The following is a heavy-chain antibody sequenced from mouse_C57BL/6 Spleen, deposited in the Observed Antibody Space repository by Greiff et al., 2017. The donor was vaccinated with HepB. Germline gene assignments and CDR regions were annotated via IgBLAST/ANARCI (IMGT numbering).Heavy chain of an antibody. V-gene: IGHV14-3*02. CDR3: IISTIND. CDR2: TDPANGNT. CDR1: GYNIKDIY. J-gene: IGHJ2*01. Sequence: VQLQQSGAELVKPAASLKLSCTASGYNIKDIYIHWVKQRPEKGLERIRRTDPANGNTKYDPKFQGKATITADTSSNTAYLQLSNLTSEDTAVYYCIISTINDWGQGTTLTVSS.